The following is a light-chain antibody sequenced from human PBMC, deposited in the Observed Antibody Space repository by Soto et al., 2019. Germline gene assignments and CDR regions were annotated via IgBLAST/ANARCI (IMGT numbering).Light chain of an antibody. V-gene: IGLV2-14*01. CDR1: SSDVGGYNY. J-gene: IGLJ2*01. CDR2: EVS. CDR3: RSSTRTTRVV. Sequence: QSALTQPASVSGSPGQSITISCTGSSSDVGGYNYVSWYQQHPGKAPKLMIYEVSNRPSGVSNRFSGSKSGNTASLTISGHQAEDEADYSCRSSTRTTRVVFGGGTKVTVL.